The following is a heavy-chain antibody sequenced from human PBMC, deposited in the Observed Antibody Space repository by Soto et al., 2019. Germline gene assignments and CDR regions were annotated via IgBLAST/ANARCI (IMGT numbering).Heavy chain of an antibody. J-gene: IGHJ6*02. CDR1: GFTFSSYG. D-gene: IGHD2-8*01. Sequence: HPGGSLRLSCAASGFTFSSYGMHWVRQAPGKGLEWVAVIWYDGSNKYYVDSVKGRFTISRDNSKNTLYLQMNSLRAEDTAVYYCARDPKGYCTNGVCYITGSDYYVMDVWGQGTTVTVSS. CDR3: ARDPKGYCTNGVCYITGSDYYVMDV. CDR2: IWYDGSNK. V-gene: IGHV3-33*01.